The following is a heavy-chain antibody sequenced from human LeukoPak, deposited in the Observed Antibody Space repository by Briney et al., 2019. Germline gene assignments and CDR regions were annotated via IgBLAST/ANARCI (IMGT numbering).Heavy chain of an antibody. Sequence: SETLSLTCTVSGGSISSYYWSWIRQPAGKGLEWIGRIYTSGSTSYNPSLKSRVTMSLDTSKNQFSLKLSSVTAMDTAVYYCAASRNWNFDYWGPGTLVSVSS. J-gene: IGHJ4*02. CDR2: IYTSGST. D-gene: IGHD1-20*01. V-gene: IGHV4-4*07. CDR3: AASRNWNFDY. CDR1: GGSISSYY.